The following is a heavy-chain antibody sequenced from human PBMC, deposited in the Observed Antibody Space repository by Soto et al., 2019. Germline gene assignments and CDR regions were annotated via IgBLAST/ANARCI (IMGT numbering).Heavy chain of an antibody. CDR1: GGSISSYY. Sequence: SETLSLTCTVSGGSISSYYWSWIRQPPGKGLEWIGDIYYSGRTNYNPSRKSRVTISVDTSKNQFSLKLSSVTAADTAVYYCARHLGYDFWSGSKNYFDYWGQGTLVTVSS. J-gene: IGHJ4*02. D-gene: IGHD3-3*01. CDR2: IYYSGRT. CDR3: ARHLGYDFWSGSKNYFDY. V-gene: IGHV4-59*08.